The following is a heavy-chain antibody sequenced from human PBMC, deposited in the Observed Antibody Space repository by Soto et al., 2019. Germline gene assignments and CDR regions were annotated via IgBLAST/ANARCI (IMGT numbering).Heavy chain of an antibody. V-gene: IGHV3-21*06. CDR2: ISSTTNYI. CDR1: GFTFSSYA. Sequence: PGGSMRLSCAASGFTFSSYAMSWVRQAPGKELEWVSSISSTTNYIYYGDSMKGRFTISRDNAKNSLYLEMNSLRAEDTAVYYCARESEDLTSNFDYWGQGTLVTVSS. J-gene: IGHJ4*02. CDR3: ARESEDLTSNFDY.